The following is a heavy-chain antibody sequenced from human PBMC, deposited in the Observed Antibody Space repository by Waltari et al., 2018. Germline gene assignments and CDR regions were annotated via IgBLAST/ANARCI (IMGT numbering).Heavy chain of an antibody. V-gene: IGHV4-34*02. J-gene: IGHJ4*02. Sequence: QVQLQQWGAGLLKPSETLSLTCAISAGSFSGYYCSWIRQAPGKGLEWIAEINFSGKTDYNPSLRSRVTMSVDTSKNQFSLKLSSVTAADTAVYYCASGPGGYYFESWGLGTLVTVSS. D-gene: IGHD3-16*01. CDR2: INFSGKT. CDR1: AGSFSGYY. CDR3: ASGPGGYYFES.